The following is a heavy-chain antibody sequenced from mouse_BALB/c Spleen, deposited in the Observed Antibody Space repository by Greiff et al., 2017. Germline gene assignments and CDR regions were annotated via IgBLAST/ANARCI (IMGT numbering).Heavy chain of an antibody. V-gene: IGHV5-6-5*01. J-gene: IGHJ4*01. CDR2: ISSGGST. D-gene: IGHD2-3*01. CDR3: ARGHGYSPYAMDY. Sequence: EVHLVESGGGLVKPGGSLKLSCAASGFTFSSYAMSWVRQTPEKRLEWVASISSGGSTYYPDSVKGRFTISRDNARNILYLQMSSLRSEDTAMYYCARGHGYSPYAMDYWGQGTSVTVSS. CDR1: GFTFSSYA.